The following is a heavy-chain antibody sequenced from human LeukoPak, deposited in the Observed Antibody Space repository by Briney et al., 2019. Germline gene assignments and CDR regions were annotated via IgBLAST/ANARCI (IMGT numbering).Heavy chain of an antibody. CDR1: GFTFSTYG. D-gene: IGHD3-10*01. J-gene: IGHJ6*03. CDR3: AKMGKTENHYGSGRFSYYYYMDV. CDR2: IRSDGINK. V-gene: IGHV3-30*02. Sequence: GGSLRLSCAASGFTFSTYGMHWVRQAPGKGLEWVAYIRSDGINKYYADSVKGRFTISRDNSKNTLYLQMNSLRAEDRAVYYCAKMGKTENHYGSGRFSYYYYMDVWGKGTTVTISS.